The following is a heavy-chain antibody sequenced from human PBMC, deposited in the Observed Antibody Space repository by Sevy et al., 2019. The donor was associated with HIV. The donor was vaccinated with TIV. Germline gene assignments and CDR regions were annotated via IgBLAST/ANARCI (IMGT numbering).Heavy chain of an antibody. CDR2: FDPEDGET. CDR3: STTRDYYDSSGYPFDY. V-gene: IGHV1-24*01. CDR1: GYTLTELS. J-gene: IGHJ4*02. D-gene: IGHD3-22*01. Sequence: ASVKVSCKVSGYTLTELSMHWVRQAPGKGLEWMATFDPEDGETIYAPKFQGRVTMTEDTSTDTAYMELSSLRSEDTAVYYCSTTRDYYDSSGYPFDYWGQGTLVTVSS.